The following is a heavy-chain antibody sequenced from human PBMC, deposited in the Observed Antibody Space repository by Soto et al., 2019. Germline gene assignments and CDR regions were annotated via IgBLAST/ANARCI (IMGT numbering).Heavy chain of an antibody. CDR3: AKGGTLDYYYYMDV. CDR2: ISWNSGSI. CDR1: GFTFDDYA. J-gene: IGHJ6*03. V-gene: IGHV3-9*01. D-gene: IGHD3-16*01. Sequence: EVQLVESGGGLVQPGRSLRLSCAASGFTFDDYAMHWVRQAPGKGLEWVSGISWNSGSIGYADSVKGRFTISRDNAKNSLYLQMNSLRAEDTALYYCAKGGTLDYYYYMDVWAKGPRSPSP.